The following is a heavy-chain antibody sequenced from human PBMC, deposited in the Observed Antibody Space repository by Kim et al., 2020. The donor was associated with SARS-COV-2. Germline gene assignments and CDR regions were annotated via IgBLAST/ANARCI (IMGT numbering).Heavy chain of an antibody. Sequence: GGSLRLSCAASGFTFSDYYMSWIRQAPGKGLEWLSYISSVTNYTNYADSVEGRFTISRDNAKNSLFLQMNSPRAEDTAVYYCARVALGSSSWYWFDPWGQGTLVTVSS. D-gene: IGHD6-13*01. V-gene: IGHV3-11*05. CDR3: ARVALGSSSWYWFDP. CDR1: GFTFSDYY. CDR2: ISSVTNYT. J-gene: IGHJ5*02.